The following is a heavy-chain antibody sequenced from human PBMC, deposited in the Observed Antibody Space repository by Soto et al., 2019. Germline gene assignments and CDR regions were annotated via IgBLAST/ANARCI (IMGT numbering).Heavy chain of an antibody. Sequence: QVQLQESGPGLMKPSQTLSLTCSVSGDSISRVGYYWNWLRQHPRKGLEWIGYIYHSGSTIYNPSLKSRVTISVDTSKNRLSLELSNVTAADTAVYYCARDGAGAYGLGWFDPWGQGILVTVSS. CDR1: GDSISRVGYY. CDR2: IYHSGST. CDR3: ARDGAGAYGLGWFDP. D-gene: IGHD2-21*01. V-gene: IGHV4-31*03. J-gene: IGHJ5*02.